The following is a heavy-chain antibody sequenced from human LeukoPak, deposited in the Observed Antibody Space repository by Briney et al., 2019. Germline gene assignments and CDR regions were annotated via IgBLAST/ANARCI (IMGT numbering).Heavy chain of an antibody. J-gene: IGHJ4*02. D-gene: IGHD2-2*01. CDR3: ARIAEYHLRYYFDY. Sequence: ASVKVSCKASGHTFSSYGFAWVRQAPGQGLEWMGWISAYDGDTNYAQKMQGRVTMTTDTSTTTAYMELRSLRSDDTAVYYCARIAEYHLRYYFDYWGQGTLVTVSS. CDR2: ISAYDGDT. V-gene: IGHV1-18*01. CDR1: GHTFSSYG.